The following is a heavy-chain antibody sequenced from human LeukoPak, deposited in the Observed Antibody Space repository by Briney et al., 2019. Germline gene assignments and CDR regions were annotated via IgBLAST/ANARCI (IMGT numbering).Heavy chain of an antibody. D-gene: IGHD5-24*01. J-gene: IGHJ3*02. V-gene: IGHV1-46*01. CDR1: GYTFTSNY. CDR3: ARAQRTLQLAHRRDAFDI. Sequence: ASVKVSCKAFGYTFTSNYMHWVRQAPGQGPEWMGVISPSGGSTTYAQKFQGRVTLTRDMSTSTDYLELSSLRSDDTAVYYCARAQRTLQLAHRRDAFDIWGQGTMVTVSS. CDR2: ISPSGGST.